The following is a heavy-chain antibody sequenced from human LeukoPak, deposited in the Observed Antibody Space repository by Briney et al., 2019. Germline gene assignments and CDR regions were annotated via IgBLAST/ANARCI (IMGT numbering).Heavy chain of an antibody. V-gene: IGHV3-21*04. CDR3: ARDHAGDGVDY. D-gene: IGHD3-10*01. CDR2: ISSSSSYI. CDR1: GFTFSSYS. Sequence: GGSLRLSCAASGFTFSSYSMNWVRQAPGKGLEWASSISSSSSYIYYADSVKGRFTISRDNAKNSLYLQMNSLRAEDTAVYYCARDHAGDGVDYWGQGTLVTVSS. J-gene: IGHJ4*02.